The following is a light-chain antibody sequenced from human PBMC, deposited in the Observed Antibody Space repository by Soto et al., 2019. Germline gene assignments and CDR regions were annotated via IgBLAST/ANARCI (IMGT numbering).Light chain of an antibody. CDR3: QRLNSYRFT. CDR2: AAS. J-gene: IGKJ3*01. V-gene: IGKV1-9*01. Sequence: DVQLTQSPSFLSASVGDRVTITCRASQGISSYLAWYQQKPGKAPKLLIYAASTLQSGVPSRFSGSGSGTEFTLTISSLQPEDFATYYCQRLNSYRFTFGPGTKVDI. CDR1: QGISSY.